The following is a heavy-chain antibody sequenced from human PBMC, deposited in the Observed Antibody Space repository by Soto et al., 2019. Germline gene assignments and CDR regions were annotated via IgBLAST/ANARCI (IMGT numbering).Heavy chain of an antibody. J-gene: IGHJ6*02. CDR2: VHYTGST. V-gene: IGHV4-39*01. CDR1: DGSISRSTFY. CDR3: AGGDYYHSSGYYFYYYTMDV. D-gene: IGHD3-22*01. Sequence: PSDTLSLTCTVSDGSISRSTFYWGWIRQPPGKGLEWIGSVHYTGSTYYNPSLKSRVTMSVETSKSQFSLKLSSVTAADTAVYYCAGGDYYHSSGYYFYYYTMDVWGQGTKVTVSS.